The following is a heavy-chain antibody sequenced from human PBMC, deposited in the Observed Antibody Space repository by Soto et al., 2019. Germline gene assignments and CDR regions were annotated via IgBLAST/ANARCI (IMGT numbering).Heavy chain of an antibody. Sequence: QVQLVQSVAEVKKPGSSVKVSCKASGGTFSSYGISWVRQAPGQGLEWMGGIIPIFGTANYAQKFQGRVTITADESTGTAYMELSSLRSEDTAIYYCATARGAVIAATPGYWGQGTLVTVSS. V-gene: IGHV1-69*01. J-gene: IGHJ4*02. D-gene: IGHD2-15*01. CDR1: GGTFSSYG. CDR3: ATARGAVIAATPGY. CDR2: IIPIFGTA.